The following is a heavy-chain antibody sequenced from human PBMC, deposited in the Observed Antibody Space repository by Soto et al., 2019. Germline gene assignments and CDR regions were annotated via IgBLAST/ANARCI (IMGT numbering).Heavy chain of an antibody. D-gene: IGHD5-12*01. Sequence: PSETLSLTCTVSGGCIGSYYWSWIRQPPRKGLEWIGYIYYSGSTNYNPSLKSRVTISVDTSKNQFSLKLSSVTAADTAVYYCARGVATITGYYYYGMDVWGQGTTVTVSS. CDR3: ARGVATITGYYYYGMDV. V-gene: IGHV4-59*08. CDR2: IYYSGST. J-gene: IGHJ6*01. CDR1: GGCIGSYY.